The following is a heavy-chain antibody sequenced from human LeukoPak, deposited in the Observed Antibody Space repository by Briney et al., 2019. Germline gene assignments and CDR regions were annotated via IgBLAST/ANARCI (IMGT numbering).Heavy chain of an antibody. CDR3: ARRDDSSGYHKIFDY. Sequence: PSETLSLTCTVSGDPISSGPYYWGWIRQPPGKGLEWIGNIYYGENTYYNPSLKSRVTISIDTSNNQFYLKLSSLTAADTAVYYCARRDDSSGYHKIFDYWGQGTLVTVSS. CDR1: GDPISSGPYY. V-gene: IGHV4-39*01. J-gene: IGHJ4*02. D-gene: IGHD3-22*01. CDR2: IYYGENT.